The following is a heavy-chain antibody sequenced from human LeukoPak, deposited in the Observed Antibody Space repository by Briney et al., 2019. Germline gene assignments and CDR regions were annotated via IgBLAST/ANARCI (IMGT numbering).Heavy chain of an antibody. J-gene: IGHJ5*02. CDR2: IYFSGST. CDR3: ARGEESYYYGSGSYSS. D-gene: IGHD3-10*01. CDR1: GGSISSSSYY. V-gene: IGHV4-39*01. Sequence: PSETLSLTCTVSGGSISSSSYYWGWIRQPPGKGLEWIVSIYFSGSTYYNPSLKSRVTISVDTSKNQFSLKLSSVTAADTTVYYCARGEESYYYGSGSYSSWGQGTLVTVSS.